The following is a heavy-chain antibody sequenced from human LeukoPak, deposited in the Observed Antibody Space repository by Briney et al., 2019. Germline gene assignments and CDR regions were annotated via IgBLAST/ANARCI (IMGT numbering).Heavy chain of an antibody. V-gene: IGHV6-1*01. Sequence: SQTLSLTCAISGDSVSSNSAAWNWIRQSPSRGLEWLGRTYYRSKWYNDYAVSVKSRITINPDTSKNQFSLQLNSVTPEDTAVYYCARVSSAAAGRGPKYYYYYMDVWGKGTTVTVSS. J-gene: IGHJ6*03. D-gene: IGHD6-13*01. CDR2: TYYRSKWYN. CDR1: GDSVSSNSAA. CDR3: ARVSSAAAGRGPKYYYYYMDV.